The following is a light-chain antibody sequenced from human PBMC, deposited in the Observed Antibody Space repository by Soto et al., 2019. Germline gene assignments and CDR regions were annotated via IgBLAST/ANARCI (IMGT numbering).Light chain of an antibody. CDR2: GAS. V-gene: IGKV1-39*01. Sequence: DIQMTQSPSSLSASVGDRVTITCRAGQSITTYLNWYQQSPGKAPRLLIYGASTLHDGVPSRFSGSGSGTDFTLTISSLQPEDFATYYCQQSRSTPRTFGQGTKVEIK. J-gene: IGKJ1*01. CDR3: QQSRSTPRT. CDR1: QSITTY.